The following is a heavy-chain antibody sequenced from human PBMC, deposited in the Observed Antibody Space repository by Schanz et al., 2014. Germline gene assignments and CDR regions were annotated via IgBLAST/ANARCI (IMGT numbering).Heavy chain of an antibody. D-gene: IGHD3-9*01. CDR3: ARDAADFYDILTEEDY. J-gene: IGHJ4*02. Sequence: QVQLVQSGAEVKKPGASVKVSCKASGYTFTSYGISWVRQAPGQGLKWMGWISAYNGNTKYPQKLQGRVTMTTDTSTSTAYMELRSLRSEDTAVYYCARDAADFYDILTEEDYWGQGTLVTVSS. CDR1: GYTFTSYG. CDR2: ISAYNGNT. V-gene: IGHV1-18*01.